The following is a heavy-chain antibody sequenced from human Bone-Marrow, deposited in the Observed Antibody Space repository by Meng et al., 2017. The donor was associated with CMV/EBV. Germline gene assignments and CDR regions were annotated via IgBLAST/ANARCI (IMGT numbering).Heavy chain of an antibody. CDR3: ARWGSSSKRGFDY. V-gene: IGHV5-51*01. J-gene: IGHJ4*02. Sequence: GGSLRLSCKGSGYSFTSYWIGWVRQMPGKGLEWMGIIYPGDSDTRYSPSFQGQVTISADKSISTAYLQWSSLKASDTAMYYCARWGSSSKRGFDYWGQGTLVPVSS. CDR1: GYSFTSYW. D-gene: IGHD6-6*01. CDR2: IYPGDSDT.